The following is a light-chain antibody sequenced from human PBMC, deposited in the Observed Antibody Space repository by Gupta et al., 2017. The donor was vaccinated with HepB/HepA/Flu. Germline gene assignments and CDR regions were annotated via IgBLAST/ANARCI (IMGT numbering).Light chain of an antibody. CDR2: YDS. V-gene: IGLV3-21*04. CDR1: NIGSKS. CDR3: QVWDRSSDHYV. Sequence: SYVLTQPPSVSVAPGQTARITCGGNNIGSKSVHWYQQKPGQAPVLVIYYDSDRPSGIPERFSGSNYGNTATLTISRVEAGDEADYYCQVWDRSSDHYVFGTGTKVTVL. J-gene: IGLJ1*01.